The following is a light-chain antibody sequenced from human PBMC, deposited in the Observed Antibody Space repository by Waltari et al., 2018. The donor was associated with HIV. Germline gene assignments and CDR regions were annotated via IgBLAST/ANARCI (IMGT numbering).Light chain of an antibody. V-gene: IGLV2-14*03. CDR2: AVN. Sequence: QSALTQPASVSGSPGQSITISCTGTITDIGTYNHVSWYQHHAGRAPKLLIYAVNNRPSGVSTRFSASKSGNTASLTISGLQSDDEADYYCSSYASGDTLVMFGGGTKLTVL. CDR3: SSYASGDTLVM. CDR1: ITDIGTYNH. J-gene: IGLJ3*02.